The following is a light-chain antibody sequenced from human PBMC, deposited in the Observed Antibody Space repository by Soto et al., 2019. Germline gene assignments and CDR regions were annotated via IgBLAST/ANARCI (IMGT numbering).Light chain of an antibody. CDR3: QQYYNTPLT. Sequence: DIVMTQSPDSLTVSLGERATINCKSSQSVLYSSNNKNYLAWYQQKPGQPPKLLIYWASTRESGVPDRFSGSGSGTDFTLTISSLQAEDVAVYYCQQYYNTPLTSGPGTKVDIK. CDR1: QSVLYSSNNKNY. V-gene: IGKV4-1*01. CDR2: WAS. J-gene: IGKJ3*01.